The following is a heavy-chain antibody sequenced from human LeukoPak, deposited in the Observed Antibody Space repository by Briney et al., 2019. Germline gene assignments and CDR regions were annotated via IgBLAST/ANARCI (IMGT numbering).Heavy chain of an antibody. CDR3: VRDQWLDY. V-gene: IGHV3-48*01. CDR1: GFTFSGYI. CDR2: IGTSGNPI. J-gene: IGHJ4*02. Sequence: SGGSLRLSCAASGFTFSGYIMNWVRQAPGKGLEWVSFIGTSGNPIYYADSVKGRFTVSRDNAKNSLYLQMNSLRAEDTAVYYCVRDQWLDYWGQGTLVTVSS. D-gene: IGHD6-19*01.